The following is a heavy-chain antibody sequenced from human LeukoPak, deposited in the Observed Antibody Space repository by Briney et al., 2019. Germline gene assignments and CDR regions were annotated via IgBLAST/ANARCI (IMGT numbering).Heavy chain of an antibody. V-gene: IGHV1-3*01. CDR1: GYTFTSYA. CDR2: INAGNGNT. CDR3: ARDRYRSSTSCYTRNWFDP. D-gene: IGHD2-2*02. Sequence: GASVKVSCKASGYTFTSYAMHWVRQAPGQRLEWMGWINAGNGNTKYSQKFQGRVTITRDTSASTAYMELSSLRSEDTAVYYCARDRYRSSTSCYTRNWFDPWGQGTLVTVSS. J-gene: IGHJ5*02.